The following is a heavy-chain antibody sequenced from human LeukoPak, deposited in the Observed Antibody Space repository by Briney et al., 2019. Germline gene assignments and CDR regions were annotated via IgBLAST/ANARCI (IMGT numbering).Heavy chain of an antibody. J-gene: IGHJ3*02. Sequence: GGSLRLSCAASGFTFSSYSMNWVRQAPGKGLEWVSSISSSSSYIYYADSVKGRFTISRDNAKNLLYLQMNSLRAEDTAVYYCARGPSGWYVRGAFDIWGQGTMVTVSS. CDR3: ARGPSGWYVRGAFDI. D-gene: IGHD6-19*01. V-gene: IGHV3-21*01. CDR2: ISSSSSYI. CDR1: GFTFSSYS.